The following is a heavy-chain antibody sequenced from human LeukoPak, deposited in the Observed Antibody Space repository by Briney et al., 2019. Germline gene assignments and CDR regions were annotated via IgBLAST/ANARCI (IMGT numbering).Heavy chain of an antibody. CDR2: IYYSGNT. V-gene: IGHV4-39*01. Sequence: SETLSLTCTVSGVSISSSNSYWGWIRQPPGKGLEWIGSIYYSGNTYYNASLKSQVSISIDTSKNQFSLKLSSVTAADTAVYYCARRVRGYYYGSGTQYYFDYWGQGTLVTVSS. J-gene: IGHJ4*02. CDR3: ARRVRGYYYGSGTQYYFDY. D-gene: IGHD3-10*01. CDR1: GVSISSSNSY.